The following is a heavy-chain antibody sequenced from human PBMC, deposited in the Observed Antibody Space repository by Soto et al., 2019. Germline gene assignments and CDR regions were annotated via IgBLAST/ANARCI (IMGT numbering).Heavy chain of an antibody. CDR3: ARGYYDSSGYTSFDY. V-gene: IGHV4-30-4*01. J-gene: IGHJ4*02. D-gene: IGHD3-22*01. Sequence: PSETLSLTCTVSGGSISSGDYYWSWIRQPPGKGLEWIGYIYYSGSTYYNPSLKSRVTISVDTSKNQFSLKLSSVTAADTAVYYCARGYYDSSGYTSFDYWGQGTLVTVSS. CDR1: GGSISSGDYY. CDR2: IYYSGST.